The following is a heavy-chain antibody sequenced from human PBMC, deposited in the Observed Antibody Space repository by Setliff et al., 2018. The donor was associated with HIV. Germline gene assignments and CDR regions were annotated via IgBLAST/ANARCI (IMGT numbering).Heavy chain of an antibody. J-gene: IGHJ3*02. CDR2: IYYIGGA. D-gene: IGHD3-10*01. V-gene: IGHV4-31*03. CDR3: ARESMLRGLRHAVDI. CDR1: GGSINSGGYY. Sequence: PSETLSLTCTVSGGSINSGGYYWTWVRQHPGKGLQWIGYIYYIGGAYYNPSLKSRVTISLGTSKNHFSLNLSSVTAADTAVYYCARESMLRGLRHAVDIWGQGTMVTVSS.